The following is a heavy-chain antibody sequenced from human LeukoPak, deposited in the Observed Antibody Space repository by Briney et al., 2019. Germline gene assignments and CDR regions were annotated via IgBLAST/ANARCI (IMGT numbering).Heavy chain of an antibody. CDR1: GFTFSEYS. D-gene: IGHD3-10*01. CDR2: ISSSSSTI. Sequence: GGSLRLSCAASGFTFSEYSMNWVRQAPGKGLEWVSYISSSSSTIYYADSVKGRFTISRDNAKNSLYLQMNSLRDEDTAVYYCARDSLYYYGSGSYSYWGQGTLVTVSS. V-gene: IGHV3-48*02. J-gene: IGHJ4*02. CDR3: ARDSLYYYGSGSYSY.